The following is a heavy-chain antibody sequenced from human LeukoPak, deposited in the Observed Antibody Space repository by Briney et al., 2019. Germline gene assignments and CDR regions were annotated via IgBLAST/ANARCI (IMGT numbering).Heavy chain of an antibody. D-gene: IGHD1-1*01. Sequence: GGSLRLSCTASGFPFIEYSMIWVRQAPGKGLEWISYIGIDSGNTKYADYVRGRFTISADKAKNSLYLQMNSLRVEDTAVYYCARDHNYAFDNWGQGTLVSVAS. CDR1: GFPFIEYS. V-gene: IGHV3-48*01. J-gene: IGHJ4*02. CDR3: ARDHNYAFDN. CDR2: IGIDSGNT.